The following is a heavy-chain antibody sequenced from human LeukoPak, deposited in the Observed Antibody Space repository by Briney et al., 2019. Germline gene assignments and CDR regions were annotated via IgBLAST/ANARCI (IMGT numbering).Heavy chain of an antibody. V-gene: IGHV3-33*01. D-gene: IGHD2-2*01. Sequence: GRSLRLSCAASGVTFSSYGMHWVRQAPGKGLEWVAVIWYDGSNKYYADSVKGRFTISRDNSKNTLYLQMNSLRAEDTAVYYCARDGIRYCSSTSCFRYNWFDPWGQGTLVTVSS. CDR2: IWYDGSNK. J-gene: IGHJ5*02. CDR1: GVTFSSYG. CDR3: ARDGIRYCSSTSCFRYNWFDP.